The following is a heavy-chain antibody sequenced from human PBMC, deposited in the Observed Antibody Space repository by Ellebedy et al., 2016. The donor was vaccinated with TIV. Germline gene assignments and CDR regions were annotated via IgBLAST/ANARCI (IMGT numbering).Heavy chain of an antibody. J-gene: IGHJ6*02. V-gene: IGHV5-51*01. CDR3: ARHSQVTKGMDV. CDR2: IYPGDSDT. D-gene: IGHD2-21*02. Sequence: KVSXXGSGYSFTSYWISWVRQMPGKGLEWMGIIYPGDSDTRYSPSFQGQVTISADKSISTAYLQWSSLKASDTAMYYCARHSQVTKGMDVWGQGTTVTVSS. CDR1: GYSFTSYW.